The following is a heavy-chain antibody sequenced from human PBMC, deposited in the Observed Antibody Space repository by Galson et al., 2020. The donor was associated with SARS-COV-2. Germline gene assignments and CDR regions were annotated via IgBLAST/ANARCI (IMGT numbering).Heavy chain of an antibody. CDR1: DYYIRSGYY. Sequence: SETLSLTCTVSDYYIRSGYYWGWIRQSPRQGLEWIGNIWHRGYTNYNPSLRSRVTISVDTSTNQFSLRLTSVTAADTAGYYCARAAEGPPGKCHFDYWGQGILVTVSS. J-gene: IGHJ4*02. D-gene: IGHD3-10*01. CDR2: IWHRGYT. V-gene: IGHV4-38-2*02. CDR3: ARAAEGPPGKCHFDY.